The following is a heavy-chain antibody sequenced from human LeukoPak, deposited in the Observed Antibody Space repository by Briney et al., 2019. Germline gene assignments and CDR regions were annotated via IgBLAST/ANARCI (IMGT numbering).Heavy chain of an antibody. CDR1: GYTFTSYD. CDR2: MNPNSGNT. V-gene: IGHV1-8*03. D-gene: IGHD2-2*01. Sequence: APVKVSCKASGYTFTSYDINWVRQATGQGLEWMGWMNPNSGNTGYAQKFQGRVTITRNTSISTAYMELSSLRSEDTAVYYCAKDRYCSSTRCYGDFDYWGQGTLVTVSS. CDR3: AKDRYCSSTRCYGDFDY. J-gene: IGHJ4*02.